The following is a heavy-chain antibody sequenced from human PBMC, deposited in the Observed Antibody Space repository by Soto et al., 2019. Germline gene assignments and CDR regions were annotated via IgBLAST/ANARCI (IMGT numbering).Heavy chain of an antibody. V-gene: IGHV1-2*04. D-gene: IGHD2-8*01. CDR2: INPKSGGT. Sequence: ASVKVSCKASGYSFTDYHIHWVRQAPGQGLEWLGRINPKSGGTSTAQKFQGWVTMTTDTSISTASMELTRLTSDDTAIYYCARGDSTDCSNGVCSFFYNHDMDVWGKGTTVTVSS. CDR1: GYSFTDYH. J-gene: IGHJ6*04. CDR3: ARGDSTDCSNGVCSFFYNHDMDV.